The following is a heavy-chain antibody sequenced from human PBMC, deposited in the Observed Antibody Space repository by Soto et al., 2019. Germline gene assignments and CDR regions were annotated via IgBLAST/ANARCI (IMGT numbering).Heavy chain of an antibody. CDR2: ISAYNGNT. CDR3: ARASPALYCSSTSCSSPDY. J-gene: IGHJ4*02. V-gene: IGHV1-18*01. Sequence: QVQLVQSGAEVKKPGASVKVSCKASDYTFTSYGISWVRHAPGQGLEWMGWISAYNGNTNYAQKLQGKVTMTTDTATGTGYMELRSLRSDDTAVYYCARASPALYCSSTSCSSPDYWGQGTLVTVSS. D-gene: IGHD2-2*01. CDR1: DYTFTSYG.